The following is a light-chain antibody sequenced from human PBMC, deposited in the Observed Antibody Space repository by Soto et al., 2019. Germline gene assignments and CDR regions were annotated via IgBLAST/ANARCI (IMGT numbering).Light chain of an antibody. CDR3: SSYAGVNTDVV. CDR1: SSDVGGYGY. CDR2: EVT. J-gene: IGLJ2*01. V-gene: IGLV2-8*01. Sequence: QSALTQPPSASGSPGQSVTISCTGTSSDVGGYGYVSWYQQHPGKAPKLMIFEVTKRASGVPNRFSGSKSGNTASLTVSGLQAEDEADYYCSSYAGVNTDVVFGGGNKLTVL.